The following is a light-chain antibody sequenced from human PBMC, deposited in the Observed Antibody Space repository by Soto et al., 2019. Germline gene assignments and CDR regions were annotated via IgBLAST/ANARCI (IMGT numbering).Light chain of an antibody. J-gene: IGKJ3*01. Sequence: DIQLTQSPFFLSASVGDRVTITCRARQGISSYLAWYQQKPGKAPKLLMYAASTLQSGVPSRYSGSGSGTEFTLTISSLQPEDFATYYCQQLNSYPHTFGPGTKVDIK. CDR1: QGISSY. CDR3: QQLNSYPHT. V-gene: IGKV1-9*01. CDR2: AAS.